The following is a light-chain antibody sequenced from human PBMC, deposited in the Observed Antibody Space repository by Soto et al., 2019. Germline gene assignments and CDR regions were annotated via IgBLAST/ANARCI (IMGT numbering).Light chain of an antibody. CDR2: LNSDGSH. CDR3: QTWGTGIRV. J-gene: IGLJ3*02. V-gene: IGLV4-69*01. CDR1: SGHSSYA. Sequence: QLVLTQSPSASASLGASVKNTCTLSSGHSSYAIAWHQQQPEKGPRYLMKLNSDGSHSKGDGIPDRFSGSSSGAERYLTISSLQSEDEADYYCQTWGTGIRVFGGATQLTVL.